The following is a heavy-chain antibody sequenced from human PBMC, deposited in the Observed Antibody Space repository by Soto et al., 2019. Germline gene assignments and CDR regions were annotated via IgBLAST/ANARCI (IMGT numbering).Heavy chain of an antibody. J-gene: IGHJ6*02. V-gene: IGHV1-3*01. CDR3: ARGLLGYCSSTSCPEVYYYGMDV. Sequence: GASVKVSCKASGYTFTSYAMHWVRQAPGQRLEWMGWINAGNGNTKYSQKFQGRVTITRDTSASTAYMELSSLRSEDTAVYYCARGLLGYCSSTSCPEVYYYGMDVWGQGTTVTAP. D-gene: IGHD2-2*01. CDR1: GYTFTSYA. CDR2: INAGNGNT.